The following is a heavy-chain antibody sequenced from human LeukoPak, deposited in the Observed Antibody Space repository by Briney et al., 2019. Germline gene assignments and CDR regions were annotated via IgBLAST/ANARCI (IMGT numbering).Heavy chain of an antibody. CDR1: GYTFTTNH. Sequence: ASGKVSCKASGYTFTTNHINWVRQATGQGLEWMGWMNPDNGDTAYAQKFQGRVTMTRDTSISTAYMELSSLRPEDTAVYYCARGVGAVGDYWGQGTLVTVSS. CDR2: MNPDNGDT. J-gene: IGHJ4*02. CDR3: ARGVGAVGDY. V-gene: IGHV1-8*01. D-gene: IGHD6-19*01.